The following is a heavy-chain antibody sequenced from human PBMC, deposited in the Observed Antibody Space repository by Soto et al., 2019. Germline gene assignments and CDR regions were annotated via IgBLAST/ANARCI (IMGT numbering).Heavy chain of an antibody. J-gene: IGHJ4*02. CDR3: ARDMTHCSGGSCYAGGFDY. V-gene: IGHV4-31*03. CDR1: GGSISSGGYY. D-gene: IGHD2-15*01. Sequence: QVQLQESGPGLVKPSQTLSLTCTVSGGSISSGGYYWSWIRQHPGKGLEWIGYIYYSGSTYYNPSHKSRVTISVDTSKNQFSLKLSSVTAADTAVYYCARDMTHCSGGSCYAGGFDYWGQGTLVTVSS. CDR2: IYYSGST.